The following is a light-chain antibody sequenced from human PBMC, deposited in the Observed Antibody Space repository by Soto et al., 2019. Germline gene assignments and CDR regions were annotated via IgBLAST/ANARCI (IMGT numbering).Light chain of an antibody. J-gene: IGKJ2*01. CDR3: QQYKNWPPYT. CDR1: QSVSSN. Sequence: DTVMTQSPATLSVSPGERATLSCRASQSVSSNLAWYQQKPGQAPRLLIYGASTRATGIPARFSGSGSGTEFTLTISSLQSEDFAVYYCQQYKNWPPYTFGQGTKLGSK. CDR2: GAS. V-gene: IGKV3-15*01.